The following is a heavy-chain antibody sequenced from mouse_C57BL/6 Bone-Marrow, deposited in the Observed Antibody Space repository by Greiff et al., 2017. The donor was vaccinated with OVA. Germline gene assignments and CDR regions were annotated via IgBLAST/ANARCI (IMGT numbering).Heavy chain of an antibody. V-gene: IGHV1-82*01. CDR2: IYPGDGDT. CDR3: ARSVYYGYPYAMDD. D-gene: IGHD2-2*01. CDR1: GYAFSSSW. J-gene: IGHJ4*01. Sequence: QVQLKESGPELVKPGASVKISCKASGYAFSSSWMNWVKQRPGKGLEWIGRIYPGDGDTNYNGKFKGKATLTADKSSSTAYMQLSSLTSEDSAVYFCARSVYYGYPYAMDDWGQGTSVTVSS.